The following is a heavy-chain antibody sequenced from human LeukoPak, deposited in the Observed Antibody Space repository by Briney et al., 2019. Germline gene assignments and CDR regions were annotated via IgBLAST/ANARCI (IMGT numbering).Heavy chain of an antibody. CDR1: GFTFSSYA. V-gene: IGHV3-23*01. CDR2: ISGSGGST. CDR3: AKDGDSTNNYYYYGMDV. J-gene: IGHJ6*04. Sequence: GGSLRLSCAASGFTFSSYAMSWVRQAPGKGLEWVSAISGSGGSTYYADSVKGRFTISRDNSKNTLYLQMNSLRAEDTAVYYCAKDGDSTNNYYYYGMDVWGKGTTVTVSS. D-gene: IGHD4-17*01.